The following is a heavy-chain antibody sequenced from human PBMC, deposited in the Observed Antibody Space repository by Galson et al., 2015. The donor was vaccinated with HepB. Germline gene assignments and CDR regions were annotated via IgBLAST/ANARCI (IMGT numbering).Heavy chain of an antibody. CDR2: ISSSGART. D-gene: IGHD6-13*01. CDR1: AFTFSNYA. Sequence: SLRLSCAASAFTFSNYAMSWVRQAPGKGLEWVSAISSSGARTYYADSVKGRFTISRDKSKNTLYLQMNSLRAEDTAVYYCAKHAAAGLFDYWGQGTLVTVSS. V-gene: IGHV3-23*01. CDR3: AKHAAAGLFDY. J-gene: IGHJ4*02.